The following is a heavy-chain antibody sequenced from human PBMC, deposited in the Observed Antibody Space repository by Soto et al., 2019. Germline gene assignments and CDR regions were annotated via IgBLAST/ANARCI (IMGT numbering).Heavy chain of an antibody. CDR1: GYTFTSYG. V-gene: IGHV1-18*01. Sequence: ASVKVSCKASGYTFTSYGISWVRQAPGQGLEWMGWISAYNGNTNYAQKLQGRVTMITDTSTSTAYMELRSLRSDDTAVYYCARAQNPGITGPPLKFDYWGQGTLVTVSS. J-gene: IGHJ4*02. CDR3: ARAQNPGITGPPLKFDY. D-gene: IGHD1-20*01. CDR2: ISAYNGNT.